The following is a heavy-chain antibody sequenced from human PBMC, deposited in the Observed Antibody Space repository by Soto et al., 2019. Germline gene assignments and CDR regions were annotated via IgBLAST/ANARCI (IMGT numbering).Heavy chain of an antibody. V-gene: IGHV3-33*01. J-gene: IGHJ6*02. CDR2: IWYDGSNK. Sequence: GGSLRLSCAASGFTFSSYGMHWVRQAPGKGLEWVAVIWYDGSNKYYADSVKGRFTISRDNSKNTLYLQMNSLRAEDTAVYYCASPYYYDSSGYYAHYYYGMDVWGQGTTVTVSS. CDR3: ASPYYYDSSGYYAHYYYGMDV. D-gene: IGHD3-22*01. CDR1: GFTFSSYG.